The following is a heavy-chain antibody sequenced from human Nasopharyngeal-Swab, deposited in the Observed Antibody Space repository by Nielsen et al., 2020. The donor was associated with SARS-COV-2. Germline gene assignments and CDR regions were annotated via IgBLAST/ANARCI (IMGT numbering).Heavy chain of an antibody. CDR2: IDPSDSYT. CDR3: ARQDDGMDV. Sequence: KVSCKGSGYSFTSYWISWVRQMPGKGLEWMGRIDPSDSYTNYSPSFQGHVTISADKSISTAYLQWSSLRASDTAMYYCARQDDGMDVWGQGTTVTVSS. J-gene: IGHJ6*02. D-gene: IGHD2-15*01. V-gene: IGHV5-10-1*01. CDR1: GYSFTSYW.